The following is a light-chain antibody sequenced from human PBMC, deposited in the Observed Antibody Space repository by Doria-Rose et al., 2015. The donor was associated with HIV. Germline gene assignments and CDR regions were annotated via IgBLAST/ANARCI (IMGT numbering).Light chain of an antibody. CDR2: DAS. J-gene: IGKJ5*01. CDR1: QRVKSSY. CDR3: QQYGTSRGT. V-gene: IGKV3-20*01. Sequence: EIVLTQSPGTPSLSPGERATLSCRASQRVKSSYLAWYQQKPGQAPTLLIYDASTRATGIPDRFSGSGSGTAFTLTISRLEPEDVAVYYCQQYGTSRGTFGQGTRLEIK.